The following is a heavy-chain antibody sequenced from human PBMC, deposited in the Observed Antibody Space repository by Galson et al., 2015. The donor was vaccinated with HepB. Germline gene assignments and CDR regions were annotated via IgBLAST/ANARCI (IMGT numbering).Heavy chain of an antibody. CDR2: IYSGGST. CDR1: GFTVSSNY. CDR3: ARYCSSTSCQAPGAFDI. J-gene: IGHJ3*02. Sequence: LRLSCAASGFTVSSNYMSWVRQAPGKGLEWVSVIYSGGSTYYADSVKGRFTISRDNSKNTLYLQMNSLRAEDTAVYYCARYCSSTSCQAPGAFDIWGQGTMVTVSS. D-gene: IGHD2-2*01. V-gene: IGHV3-53*01.